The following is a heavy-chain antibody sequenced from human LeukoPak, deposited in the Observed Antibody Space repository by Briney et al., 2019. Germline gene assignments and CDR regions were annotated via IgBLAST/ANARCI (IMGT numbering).Heavy chain of an antibody. CDR1: GGTLRGYY. CDR2: IDHTGST. CDR3: GLRFHVGSGNWFDL. V-gene: IGHV4-34*08. J-gene: IGHJ5*02. D-gene: IGHD3-10*01. Sequence: KPSETLSLTCAVSGGTLRGYYWSWIRQPPGKGLAWIGEIDHTGSTNYNPSLESRVTLSVDTSKSQVSLNLNSVTAADTAVYARGLRFHVGSGNWFDLWGQGTLVTVSS.